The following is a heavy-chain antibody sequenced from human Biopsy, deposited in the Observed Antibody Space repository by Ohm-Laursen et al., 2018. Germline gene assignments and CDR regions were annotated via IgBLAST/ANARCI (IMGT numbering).Heavy chain of an antibody. CDR3: ARWYGDLFYYYNGMDV. D-gene: IGHD3-10*01. CDR2: ITSRTSST. V-gene: IGHV3-21*01. J-gene: IGHJ6*02. Sequence: SLRLSCAASGFTFNVYSIVWVRQAPGKGLEWVSSITSRTSSTYYADSVKGRVTISRDNANNSVSLQMNNLRVDDTAVYYCARWYGDLFYYYNGMDVWGPGTTVIVSS. CDR1: GFTFNVYS.